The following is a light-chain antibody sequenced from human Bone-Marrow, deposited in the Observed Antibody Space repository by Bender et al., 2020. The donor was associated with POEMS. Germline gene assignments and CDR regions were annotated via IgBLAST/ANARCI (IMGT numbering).Light chain of an antibody. CDR2: EVA. V-gene: IGLV2-14*01. J-gene: IGLJ2*01. CDR1: SSDVGGYNY. CDR3: TSYTYNNRL. Sequence: QSALTQPASVSGSPGQSISISCTGTSSDVGGYNYVSWYQQHPGKAPKLLIYEVAHRPSGVSARFSGSKSGNTASLTISGLQAEDEADYYCTSYTYNNRLFGGGTKLTVL.